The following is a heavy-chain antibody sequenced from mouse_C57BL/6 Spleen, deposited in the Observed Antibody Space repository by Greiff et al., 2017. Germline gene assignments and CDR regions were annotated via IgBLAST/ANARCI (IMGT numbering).Heavy chain of an antibody. CDR2: IYPSDSET. Sequence: QVQLQQSGAELVRPGSSVKLSCKASGYTFTSYWMDWVKQRPGQGLEWIGNIYPSDSETHYNQKFKDKATLTVDKSSSTAYMQLSSLTSEDSAVYYCARSGYDYDKDYWYFDVWGTGTTVTVSS. CDR1: GYTFTSYW. J-gene: IGHJ1*03. CDR3: ARSGYDYDKDYWYFDV. V-gene: IGHV1-61*01. D-gene: IGHD2-4*01.